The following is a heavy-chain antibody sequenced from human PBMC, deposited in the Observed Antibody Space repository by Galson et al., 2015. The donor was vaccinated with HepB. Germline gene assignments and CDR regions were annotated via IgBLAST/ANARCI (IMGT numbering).Heavy chain of an antibody. CDR1: GFTFSSYG. V-gene: IGHV3-30*02. Sequence: SLRLSCAASGFTFSSYGMHWVRQAPGKGLEWVAFIRYDGSNKYYADSVKGRFTISRDNSKNTLYLQMNSLRAEDTAVYYCAKGWMVRGVMFDYWGQGTLVTVSS. CDR3: AKGWMVRGVMFDY. J-gene: IGHJ4*02. D-gene: IGHD3-10*01. CDR2: IRYDGSNK.